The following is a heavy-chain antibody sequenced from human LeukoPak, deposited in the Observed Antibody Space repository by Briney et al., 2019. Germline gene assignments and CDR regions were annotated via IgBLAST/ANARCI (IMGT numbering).Heavy chain of an antibody. CDR1: GGSVNTYY. CDR2: VYYTGST. Sequence: SATLSLTCSVSGGSVNTYYWSWIRQPPGKGLEWIGYVYYTGSTNYNPSLKSRVTIFEDKSKNQFSLRLSSVTVADTAVYYCARHFAYSSSSYFDYWGQGNLVTVSS. J-gene: IGHJ4*02. CDR3: ARHFAYSSSSYFDY. D-gene: IGHD6-6*01. V-gene: IGHV4-59*08.